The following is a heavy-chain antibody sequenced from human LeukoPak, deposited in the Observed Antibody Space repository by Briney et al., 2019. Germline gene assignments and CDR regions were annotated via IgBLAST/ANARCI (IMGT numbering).Heavy chain of an antibody. CDR3: VKVDTAAPFLTDY. CDR2: ISSNGGST. D-gene: IGHD3-3*01. Sequence: GGSLRLSCSASGFTFSSYAMHWVRQAPGKGLEYVSAISSNGGSTYYADSVKGRFTISRDNSKNTLYHQMSSLRAEDTAVYYWVKVDTAAPFLTDYWGQGTLVTVSS. V-gene: IGHV3-64D*06. CDR1: GFTFSSYA. J-gene: IGHJ4*02.